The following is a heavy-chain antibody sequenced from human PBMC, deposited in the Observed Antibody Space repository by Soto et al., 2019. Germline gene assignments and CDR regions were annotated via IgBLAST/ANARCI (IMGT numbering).Heavy chain of an antibody. J-gene: IGHJ6*02. Sequence: GAPVEVSCKASGGRLSSYAMSWVRQENGQGLEWMGGIIPIFGTANYAQKFQGRVTITADNSTSTAYMELSSLRSEDTAVYYCAGNLPLSPWSPPHYFYYGMDVSAQATTVTVSS. D-gene: IGHD3-3*01. CDR3: AGNLPLSPWSPPHYFYYGMDV. CDR2: IIPIFGTA. V-gene: IGHV1-69*06. CDR1: GGRLSSYA.